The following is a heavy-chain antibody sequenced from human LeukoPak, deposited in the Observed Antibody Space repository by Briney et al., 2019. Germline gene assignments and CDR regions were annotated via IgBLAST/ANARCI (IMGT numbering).Heavy chain of an antibody. V-gene: IGHV1-2*02. CDR1: GYTFTGYY. D-gene: IGHD6-6*01. Sequence: ASVKVSCKASGYTFTGYYMHWVRQAPGQGLEWMGWINPNSGGTNYAQKFQGRVTMTRDTSISTAYMELSRLRSDDTAVYYCARGSSRGSSSSLHDYWGQGTLVTVSS. CDR2: INPNSGGT. J-gene: IGHJ4*02. CDR3: ARGSSRGSSSSLHDY.